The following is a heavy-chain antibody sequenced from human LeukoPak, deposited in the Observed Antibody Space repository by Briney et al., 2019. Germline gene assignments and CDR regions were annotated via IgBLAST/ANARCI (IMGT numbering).Heavy chain of an antibody. D-gene: IGHD6-13*01. Sequence: SDTLSLTCSVSGYSISSSNWWGWIRQPPGKGLEWIGYIYYAGSTYYNPSLKSRVTMSVDTSKNQFSLKLSSVSDVDTAVYYCARSGTSSRIFDYWGQGTLVTVSS. J-gene: IGHJ4*02. CDR2: IYYAGST. V-gene: IGHV4-28*01. CDR1: GYSISSSNW. CDR3: ARSGTSSRIFDY.